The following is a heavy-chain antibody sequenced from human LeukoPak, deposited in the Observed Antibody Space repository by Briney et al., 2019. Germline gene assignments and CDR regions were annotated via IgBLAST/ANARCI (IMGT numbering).Heavy chain of an antibody. CDR3: ARATYSGYDVHYYYMDV. Sequence: YPGGSLRLSCAASGFTFSSYSIYWVRQAPGKGLEWVSSISSSSRYINYADSVKGRFTISRDNAKNSLFLQMNSLRAEDTAVYYCARATYSGYDVHYYYMDVWGKGTTVTVSS. D-gene: IGHD5-12*01. J-gene: IGHJ6*03. CDR1: GFTFSSYS. V-gene: IGHV3-21*01. CDR2: ISSSSRYI.